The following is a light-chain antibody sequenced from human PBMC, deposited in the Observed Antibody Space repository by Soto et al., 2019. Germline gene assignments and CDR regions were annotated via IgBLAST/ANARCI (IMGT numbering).Light chain of an antibody. Sequence: EVVMRQSPATLSVSPGEGATLSCRASQSVSSSYLAWYQQKPGQAPRLLIYGASSRATGIPDRFSGSGSGTDFTLTISRLEPEDFAVYYCQQYGSSQITFGQGTRLEIK. V-gene: IGKV3-20*01. CDR2: GAS. CDR3: QQYGSSQIT. J-gene: IGKJ5*01. CDR1: QSVSSSY.